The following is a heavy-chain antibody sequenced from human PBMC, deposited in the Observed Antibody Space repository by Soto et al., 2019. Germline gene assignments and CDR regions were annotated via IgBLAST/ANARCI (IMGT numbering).Heavy chain of an antibody. D-gene: IGHD1-1*01. V-gene: IGHV3-15*01. CDR2: IKSRSEGGAS. Sequence: EVQVVESGGNLVKPGGSLRLSCETSGFMFSSAWMSWVRQAPGKGLEWVCRIKSRSEGGASDNAAPVKGRFNSSRDHSKNMTYLQMDSMRAEDTAVYYCGGGWNDFWGPGTLVTVSS. J-gene: IGHJ4*02. CDR3: GGGWNDF. CDR1: GFMFSSAW.